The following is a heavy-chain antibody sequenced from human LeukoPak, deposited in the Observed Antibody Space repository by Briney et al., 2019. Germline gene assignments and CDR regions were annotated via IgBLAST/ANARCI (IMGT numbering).Heavy chain of an antibody. J-gene: IGHJ6*02. CDR1: GFTFSSYG. V-gene: IGHV3-30*18. CDR2: ISYDGSNK. CDR3: AKDSLVVVPAAMTIYYYYGMDV. Sequence: PGRSLRLSCAASGFTFSSYGMHWVRQAPGKGLEWVAVISYDGSNKYYADSVKGRFTISRDNSKNTLYLQMNSLRAEDTAVYYCAKDSLVVVPAAMTIYYYYGMDVWGQGTTVTVSS. D-gene: IGHD2-2*01.